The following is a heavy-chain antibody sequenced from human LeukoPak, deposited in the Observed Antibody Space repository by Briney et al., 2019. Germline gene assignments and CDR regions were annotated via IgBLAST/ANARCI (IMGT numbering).Heavy chain of an antibody. CDR3: ARDLEGCSSTSCTSLGD. CDR1: GYTFTSYY. J-gene: IGHJ4*02. D-gene: IGHD2-2*01. CDR2: INPSGGST. V-gene: IGHV1-46*01. Sequence: GASVKVSCKASGYTFTSYYMHWVRQAPGQGLEWMGIINPSGGSTSYAQKFQGRVTMTRDTSTSTVYMELSSLRSEDTAVYYCARDLEGCSSTSCTSLGDWGQGTLVTVSS.